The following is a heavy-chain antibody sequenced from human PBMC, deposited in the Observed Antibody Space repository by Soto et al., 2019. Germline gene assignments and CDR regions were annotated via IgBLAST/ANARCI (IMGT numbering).Heavy chain of an antibody. V-gene: IGHV1-18*01. J-gene: IGHJ5*02. CDR3: ASYSPTLGYNWFDP. Sequence: GASVKVSCKASGGTFSSYTISWVRQAPGQGLEWMGWISAYNGNTNYAQKLQGRVTMTTDTSTSTAYMELRSLRSDDTAVYYCASYSPTLGYNWFDPWGQGTLVTVSS. CDR1: GGTFSSYT. D-gene: IGHD2-21*01. CDR2: ISAYNGNT.